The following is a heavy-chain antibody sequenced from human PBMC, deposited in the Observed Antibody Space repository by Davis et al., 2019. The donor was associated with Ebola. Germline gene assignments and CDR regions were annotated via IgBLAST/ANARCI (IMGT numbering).Heavy chain of an antibody. D-gene: IGHD4-17*01. CDR3: VRDDGDSVEDGWFDP. V-gene: IGHV3-23*01. CDR2: ISDST. Sequence: GESLKISCAASGFIFSNYAMNWVRQAPGKGLEWVSTISDSTYYADSVKGRFSISRDKSKNTVYLQMDSPRAEDTAVYYCVRDDGDSVEDGWFDPWGQGTLVTVSS. CDR1: GFIFSNYA. J-gene: IGHJ5*02.